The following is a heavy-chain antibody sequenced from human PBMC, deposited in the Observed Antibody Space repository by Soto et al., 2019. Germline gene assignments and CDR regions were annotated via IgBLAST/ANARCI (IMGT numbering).Heavy chain of an antibody. V-gene: IGHV1-69*06. CDR2: IIPIFGTA. CDR3: ARGARGICSSNSCFPYY. D-gene: IGHD2-2*01. CDR1: GGTFSSYA. Sequence: QVQLVQSGAEVKKPGSSVKVSCKASGGTFSSYAISWVRQAPGQGLEWMGGIIPIFGTANYAQKFQGRVTITADKSTNTAYMELSSLRSEDTALYYCARGARGICSSNSCFPYYWGQGTLVTVSS. J-gene: IGHJ4*02.